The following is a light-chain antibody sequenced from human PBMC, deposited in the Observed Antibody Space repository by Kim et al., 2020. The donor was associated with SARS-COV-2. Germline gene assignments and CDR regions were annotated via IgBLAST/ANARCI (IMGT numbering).Light chain of an antibody. J-gene: IGKJ2*01. V-gene: IGKV1-39*01. Sequence: SAAVGDRVTITCRASQSISRDLNWYQQKPGKAPKLLIYAASSLQSWVQSRFSGSGSGTDFTLTISRLEPEDFAAYYCQQSYSTPYTFGQGTKLEI. CDR3: QQSYSTPYT. CDR2: AAS. CDR1: QSISRD.